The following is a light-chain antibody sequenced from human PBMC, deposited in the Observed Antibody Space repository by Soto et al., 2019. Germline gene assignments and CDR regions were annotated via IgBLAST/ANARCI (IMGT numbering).Light chain of an antibody. J-gene: IGKJ1*01. CDR1: QSVGTF. V-gene: IGKV3-11*01. Sequence: DNVLTQSPDTLSLSPGERATLSCRASQSVGTFFAWYQQKPGQAPRLLIYDASNRATGIPARFSGSGSGTDFTLTISSLEPEDFALYYCQQCYNWPQWTFGQGTKVDIK. CDR3: QQCYNWPQWT. CDR2: DAS.